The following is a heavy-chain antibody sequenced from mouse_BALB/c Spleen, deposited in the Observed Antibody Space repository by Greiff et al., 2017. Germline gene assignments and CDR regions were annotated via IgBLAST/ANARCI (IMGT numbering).Heavy chain of an antibody. J-gene: IGHJ4*01. D-gene: IGHD4-1*01. Sequence: EVNVVESGGGLVQPGGSRKLSCAASGFTFSSFGMHWVRQAPEKGLEWVAYISSGSSTIYYADTVKGRFTISRDNPKNTLFLQMTSLRSEDTAMYYCARGGGSGTGAMDYWGQGTSVTVSS. CDR1: GFTFSSFG. CDR2: ISSGSSTI. CDR3: ARGGGSGTGAMDY. V-gene: IGHV5-17*02.